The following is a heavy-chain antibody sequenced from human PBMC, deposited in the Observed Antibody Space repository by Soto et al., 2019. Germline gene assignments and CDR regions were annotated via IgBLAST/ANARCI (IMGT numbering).Heavy chain of an antibody. CDR3: AKGRRGYCSSTSCYYYYGMDV. CDR2: ISWDGGST. Sequence: GGSLRLSCAASGFTFDYYTMHWVRQAPGKGLEWVSLISWDGGSTYYADSVKGRFTISRDNSKNSLYLQMNSLRTEDTALYYCAKGRRGYCSSTSCYYYYGMDVWGQGTTVTVSS. CDR1: GFTFDYYT. J-gene: IGHJ6*02. D-gene: IGHD2-2*01. V-gene: IGHV3-43*01.